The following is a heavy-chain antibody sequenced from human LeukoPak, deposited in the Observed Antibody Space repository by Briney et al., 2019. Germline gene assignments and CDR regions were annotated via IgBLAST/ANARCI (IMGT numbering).Heavy chain of an antibody. CDR3: ARARDQLEPFDY. Sequence: PGGSLRLSCAASGFAFNVDSINWVRQAPGKGLEWVAVISYDGSNKYYADSVKGRFTISRDNSKNTLYLQMNSLRAEDTAVYYCARARDQLEPFDYWGQGTLVTVSS. J-gene: IGHJ4*02. CDR1: GFAFNVDS. V-gene: IGHV3-30*03. CDR2: ISYDGSNK. D-gene: IGHD2-2*01.